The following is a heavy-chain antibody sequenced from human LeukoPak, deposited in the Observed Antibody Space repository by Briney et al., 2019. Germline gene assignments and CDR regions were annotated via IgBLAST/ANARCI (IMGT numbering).Heavy chain of an antibody. Sequence: PGGSLRLSCAASGFTFTLYGMHWVRQAPGKGLEWVAVISYDGSNKYYADSVKGRFTISRDNSKNTLYLQMNSLRAEDTAVYYCARDADLDAFDIWGQGTMVTVSS. V-gene: IGHV3-30*03. CDR3: ARDADLDAFDI. J-gene: IGHJ3*02. CDR1: GFTFTLYG. CDR2: ISYDGSNK.